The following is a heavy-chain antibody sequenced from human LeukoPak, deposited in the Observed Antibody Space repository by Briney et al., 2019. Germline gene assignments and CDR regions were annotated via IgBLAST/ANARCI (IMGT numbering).Heavy chain of an antibody. J-gene: IGHJ4*02. Sequence: GASVKVSCKASGYTFTGYYLHWVHQAPGQGLEWMGWLNPKTGGTRYAQKFQGRVTMTRDTSISTVNMELSRLTSDDTAVYYCARATAENDHWGQGTLVTVSS. CDR2: LNPKTGGT. CDR1: GYTFTGYY. CDR3: ARATAENDH. V-gene: IGHV1-2*02.